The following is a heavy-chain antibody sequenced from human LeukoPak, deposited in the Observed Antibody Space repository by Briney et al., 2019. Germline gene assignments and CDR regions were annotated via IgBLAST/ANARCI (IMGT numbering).Heavy chain of an antibody. J-gene: IGHJ3*01. CDR3: LGGLAGGHAFDL. Sequence: GGSLRLSCTASGFTLSSYSMNWVRQAPGKGLEWVSYISTCSNAIYYADSVKGRFTISRDNAKNSLCLQMNSLRAEDTAVYYCLGGLAGGHAFDLWGQGTMVIVSS. V-gene: IGHV3-48*01. CDR1: GFTLSSYS. CDR2: ISTCSNAI. D-gene: IGHD3/OR15-3a*01.